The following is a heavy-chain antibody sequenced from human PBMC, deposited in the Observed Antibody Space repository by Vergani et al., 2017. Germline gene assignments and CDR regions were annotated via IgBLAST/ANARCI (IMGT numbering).Heavy chain of an antibody. CDR3: ARGRLATTVTTGGYYYYYMDV. Sequence: QVQLVQSGAEVKKPGSSVKVSCKASGGTFSSYAISWARQAPGQGLEWMGGIIPIFGTANYAQKFQGRVTITADESTSTAYMELSSLRSEDTAVYYCARGRLATTVTTGGYYYYYMDVWGKGTTVTVSS. V-gene: IGHV1-69*01. D-gene: IGHD4-17*01. CDR2: IIPIFGTA. J-gene: IGHJ6*03. CDR1: GGTFSSYA.